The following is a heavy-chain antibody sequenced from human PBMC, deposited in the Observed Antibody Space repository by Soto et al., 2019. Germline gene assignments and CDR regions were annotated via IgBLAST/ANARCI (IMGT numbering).Heavy chain of an antibody. J-gene: IGHJ4*02. CDR3: AKDHDYSNSFDY. D-gene: IGHD4-4*01. CDR1: GFTFSSYA. Sequence: GGSLRLSCAASGFTFSSYAMSWVRQAPGKGLEWVSAISGSGGSTYYADSVRGRFTISRDNSKNTLYLQMNSLRAEDTAVYYCAKDHDYSNSFDYWGQGTLVTVSS. CDR2: ISGSGGST. V-gene: IGHV3-23*01.